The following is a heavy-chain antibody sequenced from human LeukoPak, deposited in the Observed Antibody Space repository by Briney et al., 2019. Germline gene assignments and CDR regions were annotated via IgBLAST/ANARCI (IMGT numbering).Heavy chain of an antibody. CDR2: INPNSGGT. CDR3: ARRGYCSSTSCYDY. V-gene: IGHV1-2*02. Sequence: ASVKVSCKASGYTFTGYYMHWVRQAPGQGLEWMGWINPNSGGTNYAQKFQGRVTMTRDTSISTAYMEPSRLRSDDTAVYYCARRGYCSSTSCYDYWGQGTLVTVSS. J-gene: IGHJ4*02. CDR1: GYTFTGYY. D-gene: IGHD2-2*01.